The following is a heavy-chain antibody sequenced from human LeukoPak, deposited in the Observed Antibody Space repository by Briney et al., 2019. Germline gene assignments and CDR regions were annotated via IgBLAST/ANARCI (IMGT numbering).Heavy chain of an antibody. J-gene: IGHJ4*02. CDR3: PRGMIAVAGIFDC. V-gene: IGHV4-59*01. D-gene: IGHD6-19*01. CDR2: IYYSGTT. CDR1: GGSFSGYY. Sequence: SETLSLTCAVNGGSFSGYYWSWIRQPPGKGLEWIGYIYYSGTTDYNPSLKSRVTISVDTSKNQFSLKLSSVTAADTAVYCCPRGMIAVAGIFDCWGQGTLVTVSS.